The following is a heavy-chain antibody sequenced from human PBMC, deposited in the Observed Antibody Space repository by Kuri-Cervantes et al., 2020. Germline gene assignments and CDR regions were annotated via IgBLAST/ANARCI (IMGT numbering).Heavy chain of an antibody. CDR1: GYTFTSYG. V-gene: IGHV1-18*01. CDR2: SNAGNGNT. J-gene: IGHJ6*03. D-gene: IGHD1-26*01. CDR3: ARDRGSVGAVDYYYMDV. Sequence: ASVKVSCKASGYTFTSYGISWVRQAPGQGLEWRGWSNAGNGNTKYSQEFQGRVTITRDTSASTAYMELNRLRSDDTAVYYCARDRGSVGAVDYYYMDVWGKGTTVTVSS.